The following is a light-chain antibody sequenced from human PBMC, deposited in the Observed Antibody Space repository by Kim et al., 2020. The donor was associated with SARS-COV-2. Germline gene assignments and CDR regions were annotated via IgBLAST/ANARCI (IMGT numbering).Light chain of an antibody. J-gene: IGLJ6*01. CDR3: QTWGDGFRV. CDR2: VNSDGTH. CDR1: SGHSSNA. Sequence: ASVKLTCTLSSGHSSNAIAWHQQQPEKGPRYLMKVNSDGTHNKGDGIPDRFSGSSSGTERYLTISSLQSEDEADYYCQTWGDGFRVFGGGTKVTVL. V-gene: IGLV4-69*01.